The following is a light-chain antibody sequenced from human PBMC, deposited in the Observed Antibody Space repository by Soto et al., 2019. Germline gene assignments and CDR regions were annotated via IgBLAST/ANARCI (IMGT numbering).Light chain of an antibody. Sequence: QSVLTQPPSASGSPGRSVTISCIGTSSDVGGYDYVSWYQQHPGKAPKLIISEVSKRPSGVPDRFSGSKSGNTASLTVSGLQAEDEADYYCTSYAGNNNFCVFGTGTKVTVL. CDR1: SSDVGGYDY. CDR2: EVS. CDR3: TSYAGNNNFCV. J-gene: IGLJ1*01. V-gene: IGLV2-8*01.